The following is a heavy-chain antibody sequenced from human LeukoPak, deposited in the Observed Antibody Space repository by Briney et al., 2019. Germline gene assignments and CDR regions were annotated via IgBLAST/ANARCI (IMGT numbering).Heavy chain of an antibody. Sequence: EASVKVSCKASGYTFSGYYIHWVRQAPGQGLEWMGWINPNSGGTNYAQKFQGRVAMTRDTSISTAYMELSRLRSDDTAVYYCTRDLFGWFEELPSRYWGQGTLVTVSS. CDR3: TRDLFGWFEELPSRY. CDR2: INPNSGGT. V-gene: IGHV1-2*02. J-gene: IGHJ4*02. D-gene: IGHD3-10*01. CDR1: GYTFSGYY.